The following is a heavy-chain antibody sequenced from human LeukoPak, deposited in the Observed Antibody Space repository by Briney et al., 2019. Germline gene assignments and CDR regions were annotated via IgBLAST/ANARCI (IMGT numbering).Heavy chain of an antibody. V-gene: IGHV4-34*01. CDR2: INHSGST. CDR1: GGSSSGYY. J-gene: IGHJ5*02. Sequence: PSETLSLTCAVYGGSSSGYYWSWIRQPPGKGLEWIGEINHSGSTNYNPSLKSRVTISVDTSKNQFSLKLSSVTAADTAVYYCARARRSYGPLNWFDPWGQGTLVTVSS. D-gene: IGHD3-10*01. CDR3: ARARRSYGPLNWFDP.